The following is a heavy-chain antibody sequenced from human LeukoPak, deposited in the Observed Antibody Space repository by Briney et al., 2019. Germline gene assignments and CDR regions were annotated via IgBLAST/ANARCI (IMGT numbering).Heavy chain of an antibody. CDR3: ARTTEGGYSYGYFYYYYLDV. CDR2: IHYSGST. V-gene: IGHV4-59*01. Sequence: SETLSLTCTVSGGSISSYYWSWIRQPPGKGLEWIGYIHYSGSTNYKSSLKSRVTISVDTSKNQFSLKLSSVTAADTAVYYCARTTEGGYSYGYFYYYYLDVWGKGTTVTISS. CDR1: GGSISSYY. J-gene: IGHJ6*03. D-gene: IGHD5-18*01.